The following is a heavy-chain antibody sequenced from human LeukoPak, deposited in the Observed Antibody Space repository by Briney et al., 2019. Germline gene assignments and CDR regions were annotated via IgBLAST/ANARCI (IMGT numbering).Heavy chain of an antibody. D-gene: IGHD3-9*01. V-gene: IGHV4-59*01. J-gene: IGHJ4*02. CDR1: GGSISSYY. CDR3: AREGNYDILTGYYLYYFDY. CDR2: IYYSGST. Sequence: SETLSLTCTVSGGSISSYYWSWIRQPPGKGLEWIGYIYYSGSTNYNPSLKSRVTISVDTSKNQFSLKLSSVTAADTAVYYCAREGNYDILTGYYLYYFDYWGQGTLVTVSS.